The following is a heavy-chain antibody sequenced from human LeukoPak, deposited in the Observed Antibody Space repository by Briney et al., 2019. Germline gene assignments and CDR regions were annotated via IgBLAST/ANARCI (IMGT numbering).Heavy chain of an antibody. D-gene: IGHD6-19*01. CDR2: ISYDGSSK. V-gene: IGHV3-30-3*01. CDR3: ARDLGISSGWYLDY. J-gene: IGHJ4*02. Sequence: GGSLRLSCAASGFTFSSYAMHWVRQAPGKGLEWVAVISYDGSSKYYADSVKGRFTISRDNSKNTLYLQMNSLRAEDTAVYYCARDLGISSGWYLDYWGQGTLVTVSS. CDR1: GFTFSSYA.